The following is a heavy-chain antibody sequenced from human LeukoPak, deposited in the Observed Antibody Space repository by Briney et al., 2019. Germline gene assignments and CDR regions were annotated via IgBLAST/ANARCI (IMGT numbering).Heavy chain of an antibody. D-gene: IGHD6-13*01. CDR2: IKEAGSEK. V-gene: IGHV3-7*04. Sequence: QPGRSLRLSCAASGFTFSNYWMSWVRQAPGKGLEFMANIKEAGSEKYYVDSVKGRFTISRDNDKNLVHLQMNSLRAEDTAVYYCARGGGMRSWYDFDYWGQGTLVTVSS. CDR3: ARGGGMRSWYDFDY. CDR1: GFTFSNYW. J-gene: IGHJ4*02.